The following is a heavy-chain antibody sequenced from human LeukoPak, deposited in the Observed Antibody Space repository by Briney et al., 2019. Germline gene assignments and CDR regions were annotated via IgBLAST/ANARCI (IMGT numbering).Heavy chain of an antibody. CDR3: ARGRGASDAFDI. D-gene: IGHD3-10*01. Sequence: ASVKVSCKASGYRFTGYYMHWVRQAPGQGLEWMGWINPNSGGTNYAQKFQGRVTMTRDTSISTAYMELSRLRSDDTAVYYCARGRGASDAFDIWGQGTMVTVSS. CDR2: INPNSGGT. J-gene: IGHJ3*02. V-gene: IGHV1-2*02. CDR1: GYRFTGYY.